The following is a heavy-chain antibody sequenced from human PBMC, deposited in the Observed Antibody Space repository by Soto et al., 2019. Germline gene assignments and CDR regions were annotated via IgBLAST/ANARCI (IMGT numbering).Heavy chain of an antibody. V-gene: IGHV4-34*01. D-gene: IGHD3-3*01. CDR1: GGSFSGYY. J-gene: IGHJ5*02. CDR3: AIGRSQGPIRLEVEYWFDP. CDR2: INHSGSP. Sequence: SETLSLTCAVYGGSFSGYYWSWIRQPPGKGLEWIGEINHSGSPNYNPSFKSRLTISVDTSKNHFSLKLSSVTAADTSVYYCAIGRSQGPIRLEVEYWFDPWGQGTLVTVSS.